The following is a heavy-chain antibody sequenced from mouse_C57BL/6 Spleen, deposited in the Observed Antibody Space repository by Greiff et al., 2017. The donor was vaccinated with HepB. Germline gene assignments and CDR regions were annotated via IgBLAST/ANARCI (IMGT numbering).Heavy chain of an antibody. V-gene: IGHV1-81*01. D-gene: IGHD1-1*01. CDR3: ARRGITTVVAEDAMDY. J-gene: IGHJ4*01. CDR1: GYTFTSYG. CDR2: IYPRSGNT. Sequence: QVQLQQSGAELARPGASVKLSCKASGYTFTSYGISWVKQRTGQGLEWIGEIYPRSGNTYYNEKFKGKATLTADKSSSTAYMELRSLTSEDSAVYFWARRGITTVVAEDAMDYWGQGTSVTVSS.